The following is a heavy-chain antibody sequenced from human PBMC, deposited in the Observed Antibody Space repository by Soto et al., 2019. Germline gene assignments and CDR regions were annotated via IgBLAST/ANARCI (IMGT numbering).Heavy chain of an antibody. CDR2: INPNRGGT. V-gene: IGHV1-2*04. CDR1: GYTFTGYY. J-gene: IGHJ5*02. Sequence: ASVKVSCKASGYTFTGYYMHWVRQAPGQGLEWMGWINPNRGGTNYAQKFQGWVTMTRDTSISTAYMELSRLRSDDTAVYYCARVSSAPGIAAAGPDNWFDPWGQGTLVTVSS. D-gene: IGHD6-13*01. CDR3: ARVSSAPGIAAAGPDNWFDP.